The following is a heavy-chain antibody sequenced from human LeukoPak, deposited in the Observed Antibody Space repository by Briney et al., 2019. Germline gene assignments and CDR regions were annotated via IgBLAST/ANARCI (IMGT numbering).Heavy chain of an antibody. V-gene: IGHV3-30*18. CDR1: GFTFGSYA. J-gene: IGHJ4*02. Sequence: PGRSLRLSCAASGFTFGSYAMHWVRQAPGKGLEWVAVISYDGGNEYYADSVKGRFTISRGNSKNTLYLQMNSLRAEDTAVYYCAKGPEYTPMVEYWGQGTLVTVSS. D-gene: IGHD5-18*01. CDR2: ISYDGGNE. CDR3: AKGPEYTPMVEY.